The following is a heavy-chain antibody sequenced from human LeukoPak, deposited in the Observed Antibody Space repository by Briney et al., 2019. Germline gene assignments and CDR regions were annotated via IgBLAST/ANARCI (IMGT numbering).Heavy chain of an antibody. CDR3: ARDHWLVTYYYYGMDV. D-gene: IGHD6-19*01. J-gene: IGHJ6*02. Sequence: GGSLRLSCAASGFTFSSYSMNWVRQAPGKGLEWVSSISSSSSYIYYADSVKGRFTISRDNAKNSLYLQMNSLRAEDTAVYYCARDHWLVTYYYYGMDVWGQGTTVTVSS. CDR1: GFTFSSYS. CDR2: ISSSSSYI. V-gene: IGHV3-21*01.